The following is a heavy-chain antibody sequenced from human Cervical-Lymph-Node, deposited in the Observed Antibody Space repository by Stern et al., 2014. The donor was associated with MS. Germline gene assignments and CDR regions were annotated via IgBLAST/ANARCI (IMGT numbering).Heavy chain of an antibody. CDR3: ASPGDSPLAY. CDR1: GFTFSSSA. D-gene: IGHD2-21*02. CDR2: ISSGSTYI. Sequence: EVQLVESGGGLVKPGGSLRLSCAASGFTFSSSAMNWVRQAPGKGLAWVSSISSGSTYIYYADSVKGRFTISTDAAKNTRYLQMNSLRVEDTAVYYCASPGDSPLAYWGQGTLVAVSS. J-gene: IGHJ4*02. V-gene: IGHV3-21*06.